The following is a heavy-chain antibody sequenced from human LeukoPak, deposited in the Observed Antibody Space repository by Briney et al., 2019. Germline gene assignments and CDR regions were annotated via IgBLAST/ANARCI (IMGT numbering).Heavy chain of an antibody. CDR1: GFTFSSHA. Sequence: GGTLRLSCAASGFTFSSHAMSWVRQAPGKGLEWVSSITSSSSYIYYADSVKGRFTISRDNSKNTLYLQMNSLRAEDTAVYYCAKAPDYYDSSGYLPADYWGQGTLVTVSS. V-gene: IGHV3-21*01. CDR2: ITSSSSYI. D-gene: IGHD3-22*01. J-gene: IGHJ4*02. CDR3: AKAPDYYDSSGYLPADY.